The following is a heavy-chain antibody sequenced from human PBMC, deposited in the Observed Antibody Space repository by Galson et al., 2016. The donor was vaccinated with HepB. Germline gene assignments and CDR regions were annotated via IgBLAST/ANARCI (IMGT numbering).Heavy chain of an antibody. CDR3: AREGRGQLSNDAFDI. J-gene: IGHJ3*02. D-gene: IGHD6-13*01. CDR2: ITSSSSYT. V-gene: IGHV3-11*06. Sequence: SLRLSCAASGFTFSDYYMNWIRQAPGKGLEWVSCITSSSSYTNYADSVKGRFTISRDNAKNSLYLQMNSLRAEDTAVYYCAREGRGQLSNDAFDIWGQGTMATVTS. CDR1: GFTFSDYY.